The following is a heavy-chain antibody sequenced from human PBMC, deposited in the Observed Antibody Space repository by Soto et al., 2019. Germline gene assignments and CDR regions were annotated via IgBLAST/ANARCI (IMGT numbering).Heavy chain of an antibody. CDR1: GGSFSGYY. V-gene: IGHV4-34*01. CDR3: ARTVDYFDY. Sequence: SETLSLTCAVYGGSFSGYYWSWIRQPPGKGLEWIGEINHSGSTNYNPSLKSRVTISVDTSKNQFSLKLSSVTAADTAVYYCARTVDYFDYWGQGTLVTVSS. D-gene: IGHD2-15*01. J-gene: IGHJ4*02. CDR2: INHSGST.